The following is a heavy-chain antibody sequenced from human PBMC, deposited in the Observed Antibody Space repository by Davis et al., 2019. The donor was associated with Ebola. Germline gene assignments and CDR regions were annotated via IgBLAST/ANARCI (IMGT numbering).Heavy chain of an antibody. CDR3: ARRGKGYSSSSAEAGFYYYMDV. V-gene: IGHV5-51*01. Sequence: GESLKISCKGSGYSFSTYWIGWVRQMPGKGLEWMGIIYPGDSDTRYSPSFQGQVTISADKSISTAYLQWSSLKASDTAMYYCARRGKGYSSSSAEAGFYYYMDVWGKGTTVTVSS. CDR2: IYPGDSDT. J-gene: IGHJ6*03. CDR1: GYSFSTYW. D-gene: IGHD6-6*01.